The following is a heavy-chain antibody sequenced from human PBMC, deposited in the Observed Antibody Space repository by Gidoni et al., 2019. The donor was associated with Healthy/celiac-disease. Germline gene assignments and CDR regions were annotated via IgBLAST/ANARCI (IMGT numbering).Heavy chain of an antibody. D-gene: IGHD1-26*01. CDR2: IWYDGSNK. CDR1: GVTFSSYG. V-gene: IGHV3-33*01. CDR3: ARDKVGATPGVFDY. J-gene: IGHJ4*02. Sequence: QVQLVESGGGVVQPGRSLRPSCAASGVTFSSYGMHWVRQAPGKGLGWVAVIWYDGSNKYYADSVKGRFTISRDNSKNTLYLQMNSLRAEDTAVYYCARDKVGATPGVFDYWGQGTLVTVSS.